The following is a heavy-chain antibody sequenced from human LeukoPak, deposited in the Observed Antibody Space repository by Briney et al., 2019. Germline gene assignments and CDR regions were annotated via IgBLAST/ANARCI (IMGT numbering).Heavy chain of an antibody. J-gene: IGHJ4*02. CDR1: GFTFSSYE. D-gene: IGHD1-1*01. CDR3: AKATGTLGN. Sequence: GGSLRLSCAASGFTFSSYEMNWVRQAPGKGLEWVSYISSSGSTIYYADSVKGRFTISRDNAKNSLYLQMNSLTAEDTAIYYCAKATGTLGNWGQGTLVTVSA. CDR2: ISSSGSTI. V-gene: IGHV3-48*03.